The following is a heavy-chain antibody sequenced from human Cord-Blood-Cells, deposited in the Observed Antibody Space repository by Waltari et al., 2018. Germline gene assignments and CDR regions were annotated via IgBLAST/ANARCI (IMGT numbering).Heavy chain of an antibody. CDR2: IYYSGST. Sequence: QLQLQESGPGLVKPSETLSLTCTVSGGSISSSSYYWGWIRQPPGKGLEWIGSIYYSGSTYYNPSLTSRVTISVDTSKNQFSLKLSSVTAADTAVYYCARRDRAAAGTDYWGQGTLVTVSS. J-gene: IGHJ4*02. CDR3: ARRDRAAAGTDY. CDR1: GGSISSSSYY. V-gene: IGHV4-39*01. D-gene: IGHD6-13*01.